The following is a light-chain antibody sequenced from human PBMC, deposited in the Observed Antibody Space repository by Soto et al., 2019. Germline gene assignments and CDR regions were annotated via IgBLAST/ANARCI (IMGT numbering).Light chain of an antibody. V-gene: IGKV1-39*01. J-gene: IGKJ4*01. Sequence: DIQMTQSPSSLSASVGDRVTITCRASQSITNYLNWYQQKPGKAPKLLIYAASILQSGVPSRFSGSGSGTDFTLTISSLQPEDFATYYCQQSHSTPLTFGGGTKVEIK. CDR1: QSITNY. CDR3: QQSHSTPLT. CDR2: AAS.